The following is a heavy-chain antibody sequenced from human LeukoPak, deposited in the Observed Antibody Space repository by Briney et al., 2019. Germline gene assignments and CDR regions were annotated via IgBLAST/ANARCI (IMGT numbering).Heavy chain of an antibody. V-gene: IGHV1-46*01. CDR2: INPTGGST. CDR1: GYTFTSYY. D-gene: IGHD3-22*01. CDR3: ARGRAYDSSGYDLLDY. Sequence: ASVKVSCKASGYTFTSYYMRWLRQAPGQGLEWMGIINPTGGSTSYAQKFQGRVTLTRDTSTTTVYMELYSLRSEDTAVYYCARGRAYDSSGYDLLDYWGQGTLVTVSS. J-gene: IGHJ4*02.